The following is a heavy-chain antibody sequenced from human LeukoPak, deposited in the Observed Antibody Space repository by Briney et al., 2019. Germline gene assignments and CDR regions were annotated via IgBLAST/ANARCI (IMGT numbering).Heavy chain of an antibody. Sequence: PGGSLRLSCAASGFTFSSYAMSWVRQAPGKGLEWVSAISGSGGSTYYADSVKGRFTISRDNSKNTLYLQMNSLRPEDTAVYYCARVIWAYGDYYYGMDVWGQGTTVTVSS. CDR3: ARVIWAYGDYYYGMDV. J-gene: IGHJ6*02. CDR2: ISGSGGST. D-gene: IGHD4-17*01. V-gene: IGHV3-23*01. CDR1: GFTFSSYA.